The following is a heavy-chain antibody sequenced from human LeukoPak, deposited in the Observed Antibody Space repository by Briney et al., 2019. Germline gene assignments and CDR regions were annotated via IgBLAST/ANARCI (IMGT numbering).Heavy chain of an antibody. CDR3: ARSMGWLQSGRYFDL. J-gene: IGHJ2*01. Sequence: PSETLSLTCTVSGGSISSYYWSWIRQPPGKGLEWIGYIYYSGSTNYNPSLKSRVTISVDTSKNQFSLKLSSVTAADTAVYYCARSMGWLQSGRYFDLWGRGTLVTVSS. CDR2: IYYSGST. D-gene: IGHD5-24*01. CDR1: GGSISSYY. V-gene: IGHV4-59*01.